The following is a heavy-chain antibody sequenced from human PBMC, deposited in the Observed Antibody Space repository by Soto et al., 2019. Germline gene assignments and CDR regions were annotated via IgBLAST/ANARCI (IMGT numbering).Heavy chain of an antibody. Sequence: ASVKVSCKASGFTFTSSAMQWVRQARGQRLEWIGWIVVGSGNTNYAQKFQERVTITRDMSTSTAYMELSSLRPEDTAVYYCAAVGVAATLGAFDVWGQGTMVTVSS. D-gene: IGHD2-15*01. CDR2: IVVGSGNT. V-gene: IGHV1-58*02. J-gene: IGHJ3*01. CDR3: AAVGVAATLGAFDV. CDR1: GFTFTSSA.